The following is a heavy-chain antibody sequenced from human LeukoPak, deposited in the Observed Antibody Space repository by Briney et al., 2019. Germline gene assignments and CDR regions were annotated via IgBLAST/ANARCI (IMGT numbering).Heavy chain of an antibody. CDR1: GYTFTGYY. CDR2: INPNGGGT. D-gene: IGHD3-3*01. V-gene: IGHV1-2*06. J-gene: IGHJ4*02. Sequence: ASVKVSCKASGYTFTGYYMHWVRQAPGQGLEWMGRINPNGGGTNYAQKFQGRVTMTSDTSISTAYMEPSRLRSDDTAVYYCARERKISFFGVACDYWGQGTLVTVSS. CDR3: ARERKISFFGVACDY.